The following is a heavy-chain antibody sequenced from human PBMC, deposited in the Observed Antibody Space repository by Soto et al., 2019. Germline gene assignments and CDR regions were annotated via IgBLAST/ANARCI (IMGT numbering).Heavy chain of an antibody. D-gene: IGHD4-17*01. Sequence: SGPTLVNPTETLTLTCSVSGFSLSKARMGVSWIRQPPGKALEWLAHIFWNDERSYNTSLKGRFTISRDNAKNSLYLQMNSLRAEDTAVYYCALSYTVTTDYWGQGTLVTVSS. CDR1: GFSLSKARMG. J-gene: IGHJ4*02. CDR3: ALSYTVTTDY. V-gene: IGHV2-26*01. CDR2: IFWNDER.